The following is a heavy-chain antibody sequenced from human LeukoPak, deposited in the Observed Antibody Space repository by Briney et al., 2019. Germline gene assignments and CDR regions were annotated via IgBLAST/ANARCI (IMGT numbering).Heavy chain of an antibody. CDR3: VLGRNYFYYMDV. CDR1: GFTFGDYY. Sequence: GGSLRLSCAASGFTFGDYYMNWIRQAPGKGLECISYISGSETTIYYADSLKGRFTISRDNAKNSLYLQMNSLRVEDTAVYYCVLGRNYFYYMDVWGKGTTVTVSS. CDR2: ISGSETTI. V-gene: IGHV3-11*01. D-gene: IGHD2-15*01. J-gene: IGHJ6*03.